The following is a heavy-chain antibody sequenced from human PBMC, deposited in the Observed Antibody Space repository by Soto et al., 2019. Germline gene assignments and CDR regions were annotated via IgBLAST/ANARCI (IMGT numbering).Heavy chain of an antibody. V-gene: IGHV1-3*01. CDR3: ARGPYCGGDCFFGY. J-gene: IGHJ4*02. CDR2: INAGNGNT. D-gene: IGHD2-21*02. CDR1: GYTCTSYA. Sequence: ASVKVSCKASGYTCTSYAMHWVRQAPGQRLEWMGWINAGNGNTKYSQKFQGRVTITRDTSASTAYMELSSLRSEDTAVYYCARGPYCGGDCFFGYWGQGTLVTVSS.